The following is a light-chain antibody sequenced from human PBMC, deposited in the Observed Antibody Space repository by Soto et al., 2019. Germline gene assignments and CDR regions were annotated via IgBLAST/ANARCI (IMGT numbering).Light chain of an antibody. J-gene: IGLJ2*01. CDR2: DVS. Sequence: QSALTQPASVSGFPGQSITISCTGTSGDIGGYNYVSWYQHHPGKAPKLMIFDVSDRPSGVSNRFSGSKSGNTASLTISGLQAEDEADYYCGSYSSGSALVVFGGGTKLTVL. CDR3: GSYSSGSALVV. V-gene: IGLV2-14*03. CDR1: SGDIGGYNY.